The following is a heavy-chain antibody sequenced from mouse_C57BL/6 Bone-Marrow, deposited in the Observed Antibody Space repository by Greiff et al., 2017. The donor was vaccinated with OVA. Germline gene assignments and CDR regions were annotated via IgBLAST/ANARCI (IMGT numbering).Heavy chain of an antibody. J-gene: IGHJ2*01. CDR3: ARSGYYYFDY. CDR1: GYTFTSYD. V-gene: IGHV1-85*01. Sequence: VKLMESGPELVKPGASVKLSCKASGYTFTSYDINWVKQRPGQGLEWIGWIYPRDCSTKYNEKFKGKATLTVDTSSSTAYMELHSLTSEDSAVYFCARSGYYYFDYWGQGTTLTVSS. D-gene: IGHD3-1*01. CDR2: IYPRDCST.